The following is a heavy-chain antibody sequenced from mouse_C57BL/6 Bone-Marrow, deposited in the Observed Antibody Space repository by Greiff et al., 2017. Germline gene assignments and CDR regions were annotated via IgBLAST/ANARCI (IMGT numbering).Heavy chain of an antibody. J-gene: IGHJ3*01. CDR1: GYTFTSYW. Sequence: VQLQQPGAELVKPGASVKLSCKASGYTFTSYWMHWVKQRPGQGLEWIGMIHPNSGSTNYNEKFKSKATLTVDKSSSTAYMQISGLTSEDSAVSDCARGPLSWFAYWGQGTLVTVSA. V-gene: IGHV1-64*01. CDR3: ARGPLSWFAY. CDR2: IHPNSGST.